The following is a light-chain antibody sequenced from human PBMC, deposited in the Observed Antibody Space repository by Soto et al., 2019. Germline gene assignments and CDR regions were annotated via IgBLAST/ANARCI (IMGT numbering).Light chain of an antibody. CDR2: DAS. J-gene: IGKJ5*01. V-gene: IGKV3-11*01. CDR1: LSVSRN. CDR3: QQRSSWPIT. Sequence: EIMMTQSPATLSVSPGERATLSCRASLSVSRNLAWYQQRPGQAPRLLINDASRRATGIPDRFSGSGSGADFTLTISSLEPEEFAVYYCQQRSSWPITFGQGTRLEI.